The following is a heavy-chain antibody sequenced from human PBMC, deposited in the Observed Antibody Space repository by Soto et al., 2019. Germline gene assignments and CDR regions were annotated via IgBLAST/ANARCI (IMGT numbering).Heavy chain of an antibody. J-gene: IGHJ4*02. Sequence: QVQLQQWGAGLLKPSETLSLTCAVYGESFSGHYWSWIRQPPGRGLEWIGEINQSGSTNYDPSLKSRATISVDTSKNQFSLRLSSVTAADTAVYYCARVSIFWTGSSFDYWGQGTLVTVSS. CDR2: INQSGST. D-gene: IGHD3-9*01. V-gene: IGHV4-34*01. CDR1: GESFSGHY. CDR3: ARVSIFWTGSSFDY.